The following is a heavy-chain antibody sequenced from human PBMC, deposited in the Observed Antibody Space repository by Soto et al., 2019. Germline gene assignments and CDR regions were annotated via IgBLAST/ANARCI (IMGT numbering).Heavy chain of an antibody. J-gene: IGHJ4*02. CDR3: ARAAVEMATSLDY. CDR2: IIPIFGTA. Sequence: SVKVSCKASGGTFSSYAISWVRQAPGQGLEWMGGIIPIFGTASYAQKFQGRVTITADESTSTAYMELSSLRSEDTAVYYCARAAVEMATSLDYWGQGTLVTVSS. V-gene: IGHV1-69*13. D-gene: IGHD5-12*01. CDR1: GGTFSSYA.